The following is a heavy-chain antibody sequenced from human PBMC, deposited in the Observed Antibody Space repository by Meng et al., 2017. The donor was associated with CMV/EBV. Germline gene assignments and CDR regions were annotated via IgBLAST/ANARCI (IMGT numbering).Heavy chain of an antibody. V-gene: IGHV3-48*03. D-gene: IGHD3-10*01. Sequence: GESLKIPCAASGYTLSSYEMNWVRQAPGKGLEWVSYISSSGSTIYYADSVKGRFTISRDNAKNSLYLQMNSLRAEDTAVYYCARVLAYVGGFDYWGQGTLVTVSS. CDR1: GYTLSSYE. CDR3: ARVLAYVGGFDY. J-gene: IGHJ4*02. CDR2: ISSSGSTI.